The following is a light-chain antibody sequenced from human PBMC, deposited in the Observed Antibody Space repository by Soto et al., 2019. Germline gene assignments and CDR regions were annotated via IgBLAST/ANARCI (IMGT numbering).Light chain of an antibody. J-gene: IGKJ4*01. Sequence: DIQMTHSPSSVSASVGDRVTITCRASQGIRSWLAWYQQKPGKAPKLLISSASTLQRGVPSRFSGSGSGTDFTLTISGLQPEDFAPYYCQQSDTFPATFGGGTRVEIK. CDR2: SAS. V-gene: IGKV1D-12*01. CDR1: QGIRSW. CDR3: QQSDTFPAT.